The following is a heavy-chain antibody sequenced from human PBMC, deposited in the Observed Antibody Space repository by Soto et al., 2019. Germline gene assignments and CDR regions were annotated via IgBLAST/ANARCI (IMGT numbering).Heavy chain of an antibody. D-gene: IGHD3-16*01. V-gene: IGHV3-23*01. CDR2: ISGSGGST. CDR1: GFTFSSCA. J-gene: IGHJ1*01. CDR3: AKDHYDYIWGSLGFQH. Sequence: EVQLLESGGGLVQPGGSLRLSCAASGFTFSSCAMSWVRQAPGKGLEWVSAISGSGGSTYYADSVKGRFTISRDNSKNTLYLQMNSLRAEDTAVYYCAKDHYDYIWGSLGFQHWGQGTLVTVSS.